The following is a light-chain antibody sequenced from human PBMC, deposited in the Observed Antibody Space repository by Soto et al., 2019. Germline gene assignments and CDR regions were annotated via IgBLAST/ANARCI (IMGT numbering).Light chain of an antibody. V-gene: IGKV3-20*01. Sequence: EIVLTQSPGTLSLFPGERATLSCRASQSLSTSYLAWYQQKPGQALRLLIYGASNRAAGIPDRFSGSGSGTDFTLTISRLEPEDFAVYYCQRYGSSPTFGQGTRLEIK. CDR1: QSLSTSY. J-gene: IGKJ5*01. CDR3: QRYGSSPT. CDR2: GAS.